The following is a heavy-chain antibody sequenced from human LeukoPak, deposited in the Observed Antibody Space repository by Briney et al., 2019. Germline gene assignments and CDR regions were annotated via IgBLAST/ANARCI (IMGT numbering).Heavy chain of an antibody. D-gene: IGHD3-9*01. CDR3: ATEIRSFDWDS. Sequence: ASVKVCCKVSGHTLNELYMHWVRHAPGKGLEWMGGFDPEDGETIYAQKFQGRVTMTEDTSTDTAYMELSSLRSEDTAVYYCATEIRSFDWDSWGQGTLVTVSS. J-gene: IGHJ4*02. CDR1: GHTLNELY. V-gene: IGHV1-24*01. CDR2: FDPEDGET.